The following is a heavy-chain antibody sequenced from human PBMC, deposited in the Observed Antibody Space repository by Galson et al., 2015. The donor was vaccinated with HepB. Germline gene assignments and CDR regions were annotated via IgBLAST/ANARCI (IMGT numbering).Heavy chain of an antibody. Sequence: SLRLSCAASGSIFSSHAMNWVRQAPGKGLEWVSGINNDGGGAKHADSVKGRFSISRDNSRNTLYLQMNTLRVEDTAVYYCATRDWGLVLGGWGQGSLVTVSS. V-gene: IGHV3-23*01. CDR2: INNDGGGA. J-gene: IGHJ4*02. CDR3: ATRDWGLVLGG. D-gene: IGHD2-21*01. CDR1: GSIFSSHA.